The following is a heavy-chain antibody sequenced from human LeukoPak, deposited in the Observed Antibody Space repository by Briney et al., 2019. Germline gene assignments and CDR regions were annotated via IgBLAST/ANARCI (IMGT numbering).Heavy chain of an antibody. CDR1: GYTFTSYG. Sequence: SVKVSCKASGYTFTSYGINWVRQAPAQGLEWMGRIIPILGIANYAQKFQGRVTITADKSTSTAYMELSSLRSEDTAVYYCAAGVAGHARSWFDPWGQGTLVTVSS. D-gene: IGHD6-19*01. J-gene: IGHJ5*02. V-gene: IGHV1-69*04. CDR3: AAGVAGHARSWFDP. CDR2: IIPILGIA.